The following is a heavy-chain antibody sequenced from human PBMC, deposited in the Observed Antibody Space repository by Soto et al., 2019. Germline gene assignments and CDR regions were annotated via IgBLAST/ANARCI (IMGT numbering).Heavy chain of an antibody. V-gene: IGHV4-4*02. Sequence: SETLSLTCAVSGGSISSSNWWSWVRQPPGKGLEWIGEIYHSGSTNYNPSLKSRVTMSVDKSKNQFSLKLSSVTAADTAVYYCARAAELGYYYYGMDVWGQGTTVTVSS. D-gene: IGHD7-27*01. CDR1: GGSISSSNW. J-gene: IGHJ6*02. CDR3: ARAAELGYYYYGMDV. CDR2: IYHSGST.